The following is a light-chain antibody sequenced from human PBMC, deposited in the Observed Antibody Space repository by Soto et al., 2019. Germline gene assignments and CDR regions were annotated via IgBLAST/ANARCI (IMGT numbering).Light chain of an antibody. CDR2: GAS. J-gene: IGKJ3*01. CDR1: QSINSAY. Sequence: EIVLTQSPGTLSLSPGERATLSCRASQSINSAYLAWYQQKPGQAPRLLIYGASSRATGIPDRFSGSGSGTDFTLTISRLEPEDFAVYYCQLYGSSLGAFGPGTKVDIK. CDR3: QLYGSSLGA. V-gene: IGKV3-20*01.